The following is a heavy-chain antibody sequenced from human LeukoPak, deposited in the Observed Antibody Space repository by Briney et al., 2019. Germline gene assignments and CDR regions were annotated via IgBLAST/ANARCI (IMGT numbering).Heavy chain of an antibody. V-gene: IGHV3-23*01. CDR1: GFTFRSYA. J-gene: IGHJ4*02. CDR3: ANPRDRGYYFYFDY. D-gene: IGHD3-22*01. Sequence: GGSLRLSCAASGFTFRSYAMSWVRQAPGKGLEWVSGFSGSGGSTYYADSVKGRFTISRDNSRNTLYLQMNSLRAEDRAVYYWANPRDRGYYFYFDYWGQGTLVTVSS. CDR2: FSGSGGST.